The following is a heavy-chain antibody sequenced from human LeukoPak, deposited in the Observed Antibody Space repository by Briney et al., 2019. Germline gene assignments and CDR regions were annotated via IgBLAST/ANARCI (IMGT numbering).Heavy chain of an antibody. V-gene: IGHV3-9*01. Sequence: GRSLRLSCAASGFKFDDYAMHWVRQAPGKGLQWLSIISYNSAFIDYADSVKGRFTISRDNARNSLYLQLNSLRAEDTAFYFCAKVRGTFTSGSYFDHWGQGTLVTVSA. CDR1: GFKFDDYA. J-gene: IGHJ4*02. D-gene: IGHD3-22*01. CDR3: AKVRGTFTSGSYFDH. CDR2: ISYNSAFI.